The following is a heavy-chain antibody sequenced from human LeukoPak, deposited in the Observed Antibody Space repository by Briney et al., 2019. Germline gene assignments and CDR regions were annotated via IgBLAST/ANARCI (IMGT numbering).Heavy chain of an antibody. CDR3: AKGTGYGYGRYYFDY. CDR2: ITASGGNT. J-gene: IGHJ4*02. V-gene: IGHV3-23*01. CDR1: GFTFSSYA. Sequence: GGSLRLSCAASGFTFSSYAMGWVRHAPGKGLEWVSAITASGGNTYYADSVKGRLTISRDNSKNTLYLQVNSLRAEDTAVYYCAKGTGYGYGRYYFDYWGQGTLVTVSS. D-gene: IGHD5-18*01.